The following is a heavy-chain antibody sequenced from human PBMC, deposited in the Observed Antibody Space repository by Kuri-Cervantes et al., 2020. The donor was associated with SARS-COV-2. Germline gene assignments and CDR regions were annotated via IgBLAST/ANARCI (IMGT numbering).Heavy chain of an antibody. D-gene: IGHD5-18*01. CDR1: GGFLSDSY. Sequence: SETLSLTCTIYGGFLSDSYWSWIRQSPGKRLEWIGEVNHIGGANYNPSLRSRVTISVDTSKAQFSLNLISVTAADTAVYYCARLGGYRSGYNWFDPWGQGTLVTVSS. CDR3: ARLGGYRSGYNWFDP. CDR2: VNHIGGA. V-gene: IGHV4-34*01. J-gene: IGHJ5*02.